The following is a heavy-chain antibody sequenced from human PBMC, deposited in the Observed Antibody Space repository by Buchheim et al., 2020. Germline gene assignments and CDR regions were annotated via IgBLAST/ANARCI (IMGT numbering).Heavy chain of an antibody. J-gene: IGHJ6*02. CDR2: IYYSGST. D-gene: IGHD5-18*01. Sequence: QVQLQESGPGLVKPSQTLSLTCTVSGGSICSGDYYWSWIRQPPGKGLEWIGYIYYSGSTYYNPSLKSRVTISVDTSKNQFSLKLSSVTAADTAVYYCARDPGRVYSYGLRRYIDYYGMDVWGQGTT. V-gene: IGHV4-30-4*01. CDR1: GGSICSGDYY. CDR3: ARDPGRVYSYGLRRYIDYYGMDV.